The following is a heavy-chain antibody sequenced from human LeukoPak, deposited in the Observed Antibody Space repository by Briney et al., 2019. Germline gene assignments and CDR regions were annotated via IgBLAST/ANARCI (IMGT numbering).Heavy chain of an antibody. V-gene: IGHV4-59*01. J-gene: IGHJ4*02. Sequence: ASETLSLNCTVSGGSISSYYWSWIRQPPGKGLEWIGYIYYSGSTNYNPSLKSRATISVDTSKNQFSLKLSSVTAADTAVYYCARLYSSSFAFDYWGQGTLVTVSS. CDR3: ARLYSSSFAFDY. CDR2: IYYSGST. D-gene: IGHD6-6*01. CDR1: GGSISSYY.